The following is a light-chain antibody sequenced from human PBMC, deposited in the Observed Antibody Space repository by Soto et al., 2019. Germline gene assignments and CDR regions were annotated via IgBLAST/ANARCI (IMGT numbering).Light chain of an antibody. J-gene: IGLJ2*01. CDR2: QDS. CDR1: KLGDKY. V-gene: IGLV3-1*01. Sequence: YELTQPPSVSVSPGQTASITCSGDKLGDKYACWYQQKPGQSPVLVIYQDSKRPSGIPERFSGSNSGNTATLTISGTQAMDEADYYCQAWDSSTASFGGGTKLTVL. CDR3: QAWDSSTAS.